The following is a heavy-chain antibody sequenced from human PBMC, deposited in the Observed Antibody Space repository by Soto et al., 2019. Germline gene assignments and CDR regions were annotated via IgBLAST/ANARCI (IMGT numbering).Heavy chain of an antibody. V-gene: IGHV6-1*01. CDR1: GDSVSSNSAA. Sequence: SQTLSLTCAISGDSVSSNSAAWNWIRQSPSRGLEWLGRTYYRSKWYHDYEISVKSRITINPDTSRNQFSLQLNSMTPEDTAVYYCARGYGRNFDYWGQGTLVTVSS. CDR2: TYYRSKWYH. CDR3: ARGYGRNFDY. J-gene: IGHJ4*02. D-gene: IGHD5-18*01.